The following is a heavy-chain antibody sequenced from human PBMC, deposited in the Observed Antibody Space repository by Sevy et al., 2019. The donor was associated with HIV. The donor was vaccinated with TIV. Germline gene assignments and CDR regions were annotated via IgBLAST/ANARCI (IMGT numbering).Heavy chain of an antibody. CDR3: AKGFCSGGTCPWDYYYYGMDV. V-gene: IGHV3-23*01. J-gene: IGHJ6*02. Sequence: GGSLRLSCAASEFTFSSYAMSWVRQAPGKGLEWVSSISGSGRYTYYADSVEGRFTVSRDNSKNTLYVQMNSLRAEDKAVYYCAKGFCSGGTCPWDYYYYGMDVWGQGTTVTVSS. CDR2: ISGSGRYT. D-gene: IGHD2-15*01. CDR1: EFTFSSYA.